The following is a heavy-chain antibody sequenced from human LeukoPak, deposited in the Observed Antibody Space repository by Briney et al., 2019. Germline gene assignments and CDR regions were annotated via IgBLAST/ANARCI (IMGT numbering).Heavy chain of an antibody. J-gene: IGHJ4*02. CDR3: ARGGATRHDY. CDR1: GFTFSSYS. D-gene: IGHD5-12*01. Sequence: GGSLRLSCAASGFTFSSYSMNWVRQAPGKGLEWVSYISSSSSTIYYADSVKGRFTISRDNAKNSLYLQMNSLRAEDTAVYYCARGGATRHDYWGQGTLVTVSS. CDR2: ISSSSSTI. V-gene: IGHV3-48*01.